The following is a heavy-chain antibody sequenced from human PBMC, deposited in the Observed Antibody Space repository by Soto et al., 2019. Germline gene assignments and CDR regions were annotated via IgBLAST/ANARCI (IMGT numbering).Heavy chain of an antibody. J-gene: IGHJ3*02. CDR3: ARVTSSSWYRDAFDI. D-gene: IGHD6-13*01. Sequence: SETLSLTCTVSGGSISSYYWSWIRQPPGKGLEWIGYIYYSGSTNYNPSLKSRVTISVDTSKNQFSLKLSSVTGADTAVYYCARVTSSSWYRDAFDIWGQGTMVTVS. CDR1: GGSISSYY. V-gene: IGHV4-59*01. CDR2: IYYSGST.